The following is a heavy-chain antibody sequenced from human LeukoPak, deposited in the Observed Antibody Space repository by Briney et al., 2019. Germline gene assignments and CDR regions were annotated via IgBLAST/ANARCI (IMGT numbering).Heavy chain of an antibody. J-gene: IGHJ4*02. CDR2: IKSKTDGGTT. Sequence: GGSLRLSCAASGFTFSNAWMSWVRQAPGKGLEWVGRIKSKTDGGTTDYAAPVKGRFSISRDEAKNTLYLQMNSLKTEDTAVYYCTTGSGDYGLDYWAREPWSPPPQ. CDR1: GFTFSNAW. V-gene: IGHV3-15*01. D-gene: IGHD4-17*01. CDR3: TTGSGDYGLDY.